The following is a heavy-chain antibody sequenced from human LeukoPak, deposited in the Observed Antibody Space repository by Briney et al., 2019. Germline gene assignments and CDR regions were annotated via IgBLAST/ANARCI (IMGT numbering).Heavy chain of an antibody. CDR2: IYYSGST. Sequence: KPSETLSLTCTVSGGSISSSSYYWGWIRQPPGKGLEWIGNIYYSGSTYYNPSLQSRVTISVDTSKNQFSLKLSSVTAADTAVYYCARAGVVTNPNSYWYFDLWGRGTLVTVSS. CDR1: GGSISSSSYY. D-gene: IGHD3-3*01. J-gene: IGHJ2*01. CDR3: ARAGVVTNPNSYWYFDL. V-gene: IGHV4-39*07.